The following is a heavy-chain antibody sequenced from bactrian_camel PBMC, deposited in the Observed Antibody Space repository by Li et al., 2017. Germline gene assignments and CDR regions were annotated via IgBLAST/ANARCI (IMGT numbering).Heavy chain of an antibody. D-gene: IGHD7*01. CDR1: DYTVTLNS. J-gene: IGHJ4*01. Sequence: HVQLVESGGGSVQTGGSLRLSCAASDYTVTLNSMGWFRHAPGKEREGVATITTDGITKYPDSVKGRFTISKDNDRNTLYLQMSSLKPEDTGMYYCAADWFQDGGRWLRTMAGSTSLPTGQGTQVTVS. CDR2: ITTDGIT. V-gene: IGHV3S53*01.